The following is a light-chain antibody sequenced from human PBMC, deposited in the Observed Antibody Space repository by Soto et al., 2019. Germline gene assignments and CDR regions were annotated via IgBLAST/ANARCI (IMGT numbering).Light chain of an antibody. CDR2: AAS. Sequence: DIQMTQSPSSVSASVGDRVTITCRASQGLSSYLAWYQQKPGKAPKLLIYAASNLQSGVPSRFSGSGSGTDFTLTISSLQPEDFATYYCQQSYSTPYTFGQGTKVDIK. J-gene: IGKJ2*01. CDR3: QQSYSTPYT. V-gene: IGKV1-12*01. CDR1: QGLSSY.